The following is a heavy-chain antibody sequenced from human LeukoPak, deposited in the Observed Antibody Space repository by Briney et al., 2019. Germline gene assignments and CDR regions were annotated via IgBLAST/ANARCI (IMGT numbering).Heavy chain of an antibody. V-gene: IGHV1-2*02. Sequence: GASVKVSCKASGYTFTGYYIHWVRQAPGQGLEWMGWINPNSGGTNYAQKFQGRLTMTRDTSISTAYMGLSRLRSDDTAVYYCARDYSGSTSWYIYDYWGQGTLVTVSS. D-gene: IGHD2-2*02. CDR3: ARDYSGSTSWYIYDY. CDR1: GYTFTGYY. CDR2: INPNSGGT. J-gene: IGHJ4*02.